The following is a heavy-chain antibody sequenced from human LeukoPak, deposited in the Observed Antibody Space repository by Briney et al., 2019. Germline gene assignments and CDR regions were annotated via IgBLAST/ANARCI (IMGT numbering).Heavy chain of an antibody. CDR3: AKIPRTYYYDSSG. V-gene: IGHV4-31*03. CDR2: IYYSGST. D-gene: IGHD3-22*01. CDR1: GGSISSGGYS. J-gene: IGHJ4*02. Sequence: PSETLSLTCTVSGGSISSGGYSWSWIRQHPGKGLEWIGYIYYSGSTYYNPSLKSRVTISVDTSKNQFSLKLSSVTAADTAVYYCAKIPRTYYYDSSGWGQGTLVTVSS.